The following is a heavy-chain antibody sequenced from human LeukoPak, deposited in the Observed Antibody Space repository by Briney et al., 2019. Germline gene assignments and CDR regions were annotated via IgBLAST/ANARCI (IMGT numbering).Heavy chain of an antibody. Sequence: SETLSLTCAVYGGSFSGYYWSWIRQPPGKGLEWIGGINHSGSTNYNPSLKSRVTIPVDQSKNQIPLKLSSVTAADTAVYYCARAGPTTAQGRPTDYWGQGNLDTVSS. J-gene: IGHJ4*02. CDR3: ARAGPTTAQGRPTDY. V-gene: IGHV4-34*01. CDR1: GGSFSGYY. D-gene: IGHD4-17*01. CDR2: INHSGST.